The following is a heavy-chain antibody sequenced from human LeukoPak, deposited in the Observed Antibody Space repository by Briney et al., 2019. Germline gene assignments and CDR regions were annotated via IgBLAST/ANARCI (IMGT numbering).Heavy chain of an antibody. D-gene: IGHD4-11*01. J-gene: IGHJ4*02. V-gene: IGHV1-2*02. Sequence: ASVKVSCKASGYTFTSYGISWVRQAPGQGLEWMGWINPNSGGTNYAQKFQGRVTMTRDTSISTAYMELSRLRSDDTAVYYCARAAVTTPAYWGQGTLVTVSS. CDR2: INPNSGGT. CDR1: GYTFTSYG. CDR3: ARAAVTTPAY.